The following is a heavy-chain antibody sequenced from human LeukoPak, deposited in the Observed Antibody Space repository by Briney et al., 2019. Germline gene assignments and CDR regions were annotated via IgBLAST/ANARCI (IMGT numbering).Heavy chain of an antibody. Sequence: GGSLRLSCAASGFSFDDYGMSWVRQAPGKGLEWVSGINWNGGSTGYADSVKGRFTISRDNAKNSLYLQMNSLRAEDTAVYYCAKDLFAMTQWEQLGYWGQGTLVTVSS. D-gene: IGHD1-26*01. CDR3: AKDLFAMTQWEQLGY. CDR2: INWNGGST. J-gene: IGHJ4*02. CDR1: GFSFDDYG. V-gene: IGHV3-20*04.